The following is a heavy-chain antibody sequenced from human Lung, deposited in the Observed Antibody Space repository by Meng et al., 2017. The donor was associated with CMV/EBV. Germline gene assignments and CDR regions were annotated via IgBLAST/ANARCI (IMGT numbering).Heavy chain of an antibody. CDR1: GSSITSISYY. CDR2: MYYSANT. J-gene: IGHJ4*02. CDR3: AFSSGADYGSGSRDY. Sequence: SGTLSLTCTASGSSITSISYYWGWIRQPPGKGLEWIGSMYYSANTYYTPSLKSRVTISVDTSQNQFSLTLTSVTAADTAVYYCAFSSGADYGSGSRDYWGQGTXVTVSS. V-gene: IGHV4-39*01. D-gene: IGHD3-10*01.